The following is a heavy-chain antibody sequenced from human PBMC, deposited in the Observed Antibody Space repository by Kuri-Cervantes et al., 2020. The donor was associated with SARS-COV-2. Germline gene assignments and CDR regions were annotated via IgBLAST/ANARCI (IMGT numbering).Heavy chain of an antibody. Sequence: GSLRLSCSVSGDSISPYYWTWIRQPPGKGLEWIGHIYYSGSVNYNPSLMSRHTISVDKSKNQVSLKLTSVTAADTAVYYCARSAAAFYGMDVWGQGTTVSLL. D-gene: IGHD2-2*01. CDR2: IYYSGSV. J-gene: IGHJ6*02. V-gene: IGHV4-59*01. CDR1: GDSISPYY. CDR3: ARSAAAFYGMDV.